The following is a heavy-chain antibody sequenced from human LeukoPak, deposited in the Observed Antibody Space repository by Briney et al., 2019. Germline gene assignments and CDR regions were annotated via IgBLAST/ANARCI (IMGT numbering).Heavy chain of an antibody. Sequence: SETLSLTCALNSGSFSGYYWAWIRQPPGKGLEWIGEITDSGRTNYSPSLKSRVTISTDPSKNQFSLSLISVTAADTGVYYCARVSYGYDALDVWGQGTTVTVFS. CDR1: SGSFSGYY. CDR3: ARVSYGYDALDV. J-gene: IGHJ3*01. V-gene: IGHV4-34*01. CDR2: ITDSGRT. D-gene: IGHD5-18*01.